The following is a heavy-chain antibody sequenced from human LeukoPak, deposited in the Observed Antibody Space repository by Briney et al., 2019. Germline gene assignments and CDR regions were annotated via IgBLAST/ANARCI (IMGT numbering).Heavy chain of an antibody. V-gene: IGHV4-59*01. J-gene: IGHJ4*02. CDR2: IYYSGST. CDR1: GGSISSYY. CDR3: ARGALVDTAMVWAYYFDY. D-gene: IGHD5-18*01. Sequence: TSETLSLTCTVSGGSISSYYWSWIRQPPGKGLEWIGYIYYSGSTNYNPSLKSRVTISVDTSKNQFSLKLSSVTAADTAVYYCARGALVDTAMVWAYYFDYWGQGTLVTVSS.